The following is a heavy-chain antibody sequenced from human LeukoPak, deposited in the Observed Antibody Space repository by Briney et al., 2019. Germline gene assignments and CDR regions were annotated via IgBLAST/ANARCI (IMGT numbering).Heavy chain of an antibody. Sequence: PGGSLRLSCGASGFTFSSYAMSWVRQAPGKGLEWVSSVSGNGGITYYTDSVKGRFTISRDNSKRTLYLQMNSLRAEDTGIYYCGKDRPNYYDSSGHYYRRNGDYWGQGTLVTVS. CDR1: GFTFSSYA. V-gene: IGHV3-23*01. CDR2: VSGNGGIT. D-gene: IGHD3-22*01. J-gene: IGHJ4*02. CDR3: GKDRPNYYDSSGHYYRRNGDY.